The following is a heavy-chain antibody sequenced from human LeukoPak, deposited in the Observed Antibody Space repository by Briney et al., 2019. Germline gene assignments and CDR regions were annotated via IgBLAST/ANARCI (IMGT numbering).Heavy chain of an antibody. CDR3: ARVGGYGDYLWYFDY. CDR2: IYYSGST. V-gene: IGHV4-59*01. Sequence: PSETLSLTCTVSGGSISSYYWSWIRQPPGKGLEWIGYIYYSGSTNYNPSLKSRVTISVDTSKNQFSLKLSSVTAADTAVYYCARVGGYGDYLWYFDYWGQGTLVTVSS. J-gene: IGHJ4*02. D-gene: IGHD4-17*01. CDR1: GGSISSYY.